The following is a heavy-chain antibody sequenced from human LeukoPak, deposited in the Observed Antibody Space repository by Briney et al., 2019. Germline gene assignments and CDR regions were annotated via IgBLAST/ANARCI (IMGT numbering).Heavy chain of an antibody. J-gene: IGHJ4*02. CDR2: IYYSGST. D-gene: IGHD7-27*01. Sequence: PSETLSLTCTVSGGSISSGGYYWSWIRQPPGKGLEWIGSIYYSGSTYYNPSLKSRVTISVDTSKNQFSLKLSSVTAADTAVFYCARASEDGDYFDYWGQGTLVTVSS. CDR3: ARASEDGDYFDY. V-gene: IGHV4-39*07. CDR1: GGSISSGGYY.